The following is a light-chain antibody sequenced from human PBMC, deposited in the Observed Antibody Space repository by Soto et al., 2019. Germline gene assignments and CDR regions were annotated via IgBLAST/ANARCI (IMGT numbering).Light chain of an antibody. V-gene: IGKV3-20*01. CDR1: QSVSSSY. CDR3: QQYGSSCNGT. J-gene: IGKJ1*01. Sequence: EIVLTQSPGTLSLSPGERATLSCRASQSVSSSYLAWYQQKPGQAPRLLIYGASSRATGIPDGFSGSGSGTDFTLTISRLEPEDFAVYYCQQYGSSCNGTFGQGTKV. CDR2: GAS.